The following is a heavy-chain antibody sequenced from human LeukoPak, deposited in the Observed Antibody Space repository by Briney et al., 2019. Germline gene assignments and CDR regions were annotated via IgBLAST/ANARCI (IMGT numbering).Heavy chain of an antibody. J-gene: IGHJ5*02. Sequence: ASVKVSCKVSGYTLTELSMHWVRQAPGKGLEWMGGFDPEDGETIYAQKFQGRVTMTEDTSTDTAYMELSSLRSEDTAVYYCARNGGVATISNWFDPWGQGTLVTVSS. V-gene: IGHV1-24*01. CDR3: ARNGGVATISNWFDP. CDR1: GYTLTELS. D-gene: IGHD5-12*01. CDR2: FDPEDGET.